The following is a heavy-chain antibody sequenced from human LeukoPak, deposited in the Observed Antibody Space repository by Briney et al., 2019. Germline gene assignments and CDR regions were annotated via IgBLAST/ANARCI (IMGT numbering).Heavy chain of an antibody. D-gene: IGHD2-8*01. J-gene: IGHJ4*02. V-gene: IGHV3-74*01. Sequence: GGSLRLSYAASGFTFSSYWMHWVRQAPGKGLVWVSRINSDGSSTSYADSVKGRFTISRDNAKNTLYLQMNSLRAEDTAVYYCARAQFYGVFDYWGQGTLVTVSS. CDR2: INSDGSST. CDR1: GFTFSSYW. CDR3: ARAQFYGVFDY.